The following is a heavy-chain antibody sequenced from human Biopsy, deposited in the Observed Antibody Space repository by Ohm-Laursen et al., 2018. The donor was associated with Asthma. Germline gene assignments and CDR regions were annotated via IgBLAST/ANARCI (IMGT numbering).Heavy chain of an antibody. J-gene: IGHJ4*02. V-gene: IGHV4-39*01. Sequence: GTLSLTCIVSGGSMSSSSYYWGWIRQPPGKGLEWMGSISYTGSAYHNPSLKSRVTISVDTSKNHFSLKLSSVTAAGTAVYYCARHWDWGSFFDYWGQGTPVTVSS. D-gene: IGHD7-27*01. CDR1: GGSMSSSSYY. CDR3: ARHWDWGSFFDY. CDR2: ISYTGSA.